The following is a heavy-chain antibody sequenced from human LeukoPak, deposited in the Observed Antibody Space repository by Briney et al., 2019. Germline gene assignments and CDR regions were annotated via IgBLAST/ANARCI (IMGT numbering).Heavy chain of an antibody. CDR3: ARVLIAARPYYGMDV. Sequence: SEPLSLTCTVSGGSIRSSYYYWGWIRQPPGKGLERIGSIYDSGSTNYNPSLKSRVTISVDTSKNQFSLKLSSVTAADTAVYYCARVLIAARPYYGMDVWGQGTTVTVSS. V-gene: IGHV4-39*07. CDR1: GGSIRSSYYY. D-gene: IGHD6-6*01. J-gene: IGHJ6*02. CDR2: IYDSGST.